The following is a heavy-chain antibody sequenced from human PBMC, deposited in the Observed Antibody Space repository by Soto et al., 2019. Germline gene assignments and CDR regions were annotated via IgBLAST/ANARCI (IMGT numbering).Heavy chain of an antibody. Sequence: EVQLLESGGGLVQRGGSLSLSCAASGFTFNSYMSWVRQAPGKGLQWVSGISTGGDSTYYADSVKGRFTISSDNSKNTLHLQMNSLRAEDTAVYYCAKDFGGYSLGSFQNWGQGTLVTVSS. J-gene: IGHJ1*01. V-gene: IGHV3-23*01. CDR2: ISTGGDST. CDR3: AKDFGGYSLGSFQN. D-gene: IGHD3-10*01. CDR1: GFTFNSY.